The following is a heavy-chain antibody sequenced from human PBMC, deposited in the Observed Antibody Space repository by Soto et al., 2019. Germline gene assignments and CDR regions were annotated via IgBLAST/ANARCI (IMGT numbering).Heavy chain of an antibody. D-gene: IGHD2-2*01. Sequence: SETLSLTCTVSGGSISSGGYYWSWIRQHPGKGLEWIGYIYYSGSTYYNPSLKSRVTISVDTSKNQFSLKLSSVTAADTAVYYCARGHGYCSSTSCYVYYYYYGMDVWGQGTTVAVS. CDR1: GGSISSGGYY. CDR3: ARGHGYCSSTSCYVYYYYYGMDV. CDR2: IYYSGST. J-gene: IGHJ6*02. V-gene: IGHV4-31*03.